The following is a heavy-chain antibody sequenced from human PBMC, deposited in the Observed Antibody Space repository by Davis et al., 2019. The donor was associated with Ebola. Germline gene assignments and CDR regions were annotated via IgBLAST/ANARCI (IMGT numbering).Heavy chain of an antibody. CDR3: ARSRGSSDIVVVPAAFDY. J-gene: IGHJ4*02. CDR2: INPNSGGT. V-gene: IGHV1-2*06. Sequence: ASVKVSCKASGYTFTSYAMNWVRQAPGQGLEWMGRINPNSGGTNYAQKFQGRVTMTRDTSISTAYMELSRLRSDDTAVYYCARSRGSSDIVVVPAAFDYWGQGTLVTVSS. CDR1: GYTFTSYA. D-gene: IGHD2-2*01.